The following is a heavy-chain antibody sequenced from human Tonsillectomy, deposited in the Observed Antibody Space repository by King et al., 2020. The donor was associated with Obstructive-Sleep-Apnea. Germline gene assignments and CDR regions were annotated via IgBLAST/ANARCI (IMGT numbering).Heavy chain of an antibody. CDR2: IYYSGST. V-gene: IGHV4-59*08. CDR1: GGSISSYY. J-gene: IGHJ4*02. Sequence: VQLQESGPGLVKPSETLSLTCTVSGGSISSYYWSWIRQPPGKGLEWIGYIYYSGSTNYNPSLKSRVTISVDTSKNQFSLKLSSVTAADTAVYYCARHRGDGYKSVHYFDYWGQGTLVTVSS. D-gene: IGHD5-24*01. CDR3: ARHRGDGYKSVHYFDY.